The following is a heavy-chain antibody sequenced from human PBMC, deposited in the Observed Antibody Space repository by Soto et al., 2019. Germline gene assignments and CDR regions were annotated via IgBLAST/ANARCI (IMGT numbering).Heavy chain of an antibody. V-gene: IGHV3-9*01. CDR1: GFTFDDNA. CDR2: INWKSDI. Sequence: GGSLRLSCAVSGFTFDDNAMHWVRQAPEKGLEWVSGINWKSDIGYADSVKGRFTISRDNAENSLYLQMNSLRAEDTALYYCAIPQDRGGRTTFIYWGQGTQVTVSS. D-gene: IGHD3-16*01. CDR3: AIPQDRGGRTTFIY. J-gene: IGHJ4*02.